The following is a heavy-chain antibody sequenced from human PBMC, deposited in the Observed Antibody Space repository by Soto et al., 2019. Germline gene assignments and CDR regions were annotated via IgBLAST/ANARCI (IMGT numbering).Heavy chain of an antibody. CDR3: ARGYSHYAH. Sequence: SETLSLTCTVSVGSVSRDSNFWSWIRQPPGKGLEWIGYIYYSGPTRYNPSLESRVTISIDSSKNQVSLNLTSVTAADTAVYYCARGYSHYAHWGRGTLGTVSS. CDR2: IYYSGPT. CDR1: VGSVSRDSNF. J-gene: IGHJ4*02. D-gene: IGHD4-4*01. V-gene: IGHV4-61*01.